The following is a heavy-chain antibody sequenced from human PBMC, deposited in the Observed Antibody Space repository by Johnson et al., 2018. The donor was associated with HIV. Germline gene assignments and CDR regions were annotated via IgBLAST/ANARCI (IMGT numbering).Heavy chain of an antibody. CDR3: AKVHGTSWSYDAVDI. J-gene: IGHJ3*02. Sequence: VLLLESGGGLVQPGGSLRLSCAASGFTFSRYGMHLVRQAPGRGLEWVSAISGNGGDTYFADSVKGRFTISRDNSKNTLNLQMNSLRAEDTALYYCAKVHGTSWSYDAVDIWGQGTMVTVSS. D-gene: IGHD2-2*01. CDR2: ISGNGGDT. CDR1: GFTFSRYG. V-gene: IGHV3-23*01.